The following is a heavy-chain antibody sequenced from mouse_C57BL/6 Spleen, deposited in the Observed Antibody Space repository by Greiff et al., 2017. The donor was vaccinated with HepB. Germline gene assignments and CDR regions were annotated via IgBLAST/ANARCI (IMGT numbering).Heavy chain of an antibody. V-gene: IGHV5-4*01. CDR3: ARDQLRPYFDY. CDR2: ISDGGSYT. J-gene: IGHJ2*01. D-gene: IGHD3-2*02. Sequence: EVQGVESGGGLVKPGGSLKLSCAASGFTFSSYAMSWVRQTPEKRLEWVATISDGGSYTYYPDNVKGRFTISRDNAKNNLYLQMSHLKSEDTAMYYCARDQLRPYFDYWGQGTTLTVSS. CDR1: GFTFSSYA.